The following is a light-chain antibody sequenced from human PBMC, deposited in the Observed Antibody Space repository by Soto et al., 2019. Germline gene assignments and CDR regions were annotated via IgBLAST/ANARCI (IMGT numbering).Light chain of an antibody. J-gene: IGKJ4*01. CDR1: QSVSSY. V-gene: IGKV3-11*01. CDR2: DAS. CDR3: QQRSNWPLT. Sequence: EIVLTQSPATLSLSPGERATLSCRASQSVSSYLAWYQQTPGQAPRLLIYDASDRATSIPATFSGSGSGTDFTLTMSSLEPEDFAVYFCQQRSNWPLTFGGGTKVEIK.